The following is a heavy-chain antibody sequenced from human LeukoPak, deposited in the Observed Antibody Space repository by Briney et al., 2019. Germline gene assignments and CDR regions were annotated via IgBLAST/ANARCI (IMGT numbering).Heavy chain of an antibody. J-gene: IGHJ6*02. D-gene: IGHD6-13*01. V-gene: IGHV4-59*12. CDR3: ARGVSGIGYYYYGMDV. CDR2: IYYSGST. Sequence: PSETLSLTCTVSGGSISSYYWSWIRQPPGKGLEWIGYIYYSGSTNYNPSLKSRVTISVDTSKNQFSLKLSSVTAADTAVYYCARGVSGIGYYYYGMDVWGQGTTVTVSS. CDR1: GGSISSYY.